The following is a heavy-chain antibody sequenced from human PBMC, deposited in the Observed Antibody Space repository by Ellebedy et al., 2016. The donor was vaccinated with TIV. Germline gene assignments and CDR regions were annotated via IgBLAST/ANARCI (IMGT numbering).Heavy chain of an antibody. D-gene: IGHD4-17*01. V-gene: IGHV4-59*01. CDR3: AGPTVTTEAIDY. J-gene: IGHJ4*02. CDR1: GGSISSYY. Sequence: MPSETLSLTCTISGGSISSYYWSWIRQPPGKGLEWIGYISYSGSTNYNPSLKSRVTISVDTSKNQFSLRLRSVTAADTAVYYCAGPTVTTEAIDYWGQGTLVTVSS. CDR2: ISYSGST.